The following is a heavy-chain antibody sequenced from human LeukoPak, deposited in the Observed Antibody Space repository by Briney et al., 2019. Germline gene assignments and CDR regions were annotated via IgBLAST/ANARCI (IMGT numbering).Heavy chain of an antibody. V-gene: IGHV3-48*02. CDR2: ISSGGSTI. Sequence: PGGSLRLSCASSGFTFSDYSMNWVRQAPGKGLEWVSYISSGGSTIYYADSVRGRFTISRDNAKNSLYLQMNSLRDEDTAVYYCVRDQYDTWSRRGNFDSWGQGTQVIVSS. CDR1: GFTFSDYS. CDR3: VRDQYDTWSRRGNFDS. D-gene: IGHD3-3*01. J-gene: IGHJ4*02.